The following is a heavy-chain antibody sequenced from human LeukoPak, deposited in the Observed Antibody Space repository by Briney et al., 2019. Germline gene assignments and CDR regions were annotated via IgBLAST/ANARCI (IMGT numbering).Heavy chain of an antibody. CDR1: GLTFSSYA. Sequence: GGSLRLSCAASGLTFSSYAMSWVRQAPGKGLEWVSAISGSGGSTYYADSVKGRFTISRDNSKNTLYLQMNSLRAEDTAVYYCAKSIYSGYGSYLDYWGQGTLVTVSS. CDR3: AKSIYSGYGSYLDY. D-gene: IGHD5-12*01. V-gene: IGHV3-23*01. J-gene: IGHJ4*02. CDR2: ISGSGGST.